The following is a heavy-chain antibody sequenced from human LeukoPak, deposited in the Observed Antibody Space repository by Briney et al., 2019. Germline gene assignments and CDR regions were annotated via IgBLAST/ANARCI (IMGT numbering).Heavy chain of an antibody. CDR2: IRHDGSEK. Sequence: GGSLRLSCAASGFTFSSYWMSWVRQAPGKGLEWVANIRHDGSEKYYVDSVKGRFTISRDNAKDSLYLQMNSLRVEDTAVYYCVSFYETYWGRGTLVTVSS. V-gene: IGHV3-7*01. CDR3: VSFYETY. CDR1: GFTFSSYW. J-gene: IGHJ4*02. D-gene: IGHD2/OR15-2a*01.